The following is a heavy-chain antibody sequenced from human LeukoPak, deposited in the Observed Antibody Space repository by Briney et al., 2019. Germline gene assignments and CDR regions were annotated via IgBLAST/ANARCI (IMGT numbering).Heavy chain of an antibody. CDR1: GFTFDDYA. CDR3: ARDRTCEFGEFLCGMDV. V-gene: IGHV3-9*01. J-gene: IGHJ6*02. D-gene: IGHD3-10*01. CDR2: ISWNSGSI. Sequence: GRSLRLSCAASGFTFDDYAMHWVRQAPGKGLEWVSGISWNSGSIGYADSVKGRFTISRDDAQNSLYLQMNSLRAEDTAVYYCARDRTCEFGEFLCGMDVWGQGTTVTVSS.